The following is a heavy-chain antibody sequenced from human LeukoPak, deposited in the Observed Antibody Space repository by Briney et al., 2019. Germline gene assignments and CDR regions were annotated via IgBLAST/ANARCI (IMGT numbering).Heavy chain of an antibody. CDR1: GFTFSSYE. J-gene: IGHJ4*02. Sequence: GGSLRLSCTASGFTFSSYEMNWVRQAPGKGLERVSYISISGSTIYYADSVRGRFTISRDNAKNSLYLQMNSLRAEDTAVYYCATSYSGWGQGTLVTVSS. V-gene: IGHV3-48*03. D-gene: IGHD6-13*01. CDR2: ISISGSTI. CDR3: ATSYSG.